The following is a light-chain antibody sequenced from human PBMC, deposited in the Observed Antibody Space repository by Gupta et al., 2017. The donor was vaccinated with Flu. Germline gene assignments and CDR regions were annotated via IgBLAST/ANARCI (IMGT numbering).Light chain of an antibody. CDR2: KDT. Sequence: SPGQTARITCSGDILAKTYARWFQQKPGQAPVIIIYKDTERPSGIPERFSGSSSGTTVTLTISGAQVEDEADYYCYSAADNKGVFGGGTKLTVL. V-gene: IGLV3-27*01. CDR1: ILAKTY. CDR3: YSAADNKGV. J-gene: IGLJ3*02.